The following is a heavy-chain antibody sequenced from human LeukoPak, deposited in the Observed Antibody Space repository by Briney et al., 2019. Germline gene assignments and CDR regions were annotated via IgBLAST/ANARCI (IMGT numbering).Heavy chain of an antibody. Sequence: GGSLRLSCAASGFSFSTYAMSWVRQAPGKGLEWVSLISGSGGSTYYADSVKGRFTISRDNSKNTLYLQMNSLRAEDTAVYFRAKDQPWGLFDSWGQGTLVTVSS. V-gene: IGHV3-23*01. J-gene: IGHJ4*02. CDR1: GFSFSTYA. CDR2: ISGSGGST. D-gene: IGHD7-27*01. CDR3: AKDQPWGLFDS.